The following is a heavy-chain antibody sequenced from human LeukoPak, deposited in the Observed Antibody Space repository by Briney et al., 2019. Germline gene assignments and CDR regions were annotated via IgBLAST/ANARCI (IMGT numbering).Heavy chain of an antibody. CDR3: AREDRQVGATTPGH. Sequence: SETLSLTCTVSGGSISSSSYYWGWIRQPPGKGLEWIGTVYYNGGTYYNPSHKSRVTISIDTSKNQFSLKLSSVTAADTAVYYCAREDRQVGATTPGHWGQGTLVTVSS. J-gene: IGHJ4*02. D-gene: IGHD1-26*01. V-gene: IGHV4-39*07. CDR1: GGSISSSSYY. CDR2: VYYNGGT.